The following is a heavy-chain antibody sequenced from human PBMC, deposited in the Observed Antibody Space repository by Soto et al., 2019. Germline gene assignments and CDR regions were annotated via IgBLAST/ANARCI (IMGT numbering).Heavy chain of an antibody. V-gene: IGHV3-11*03. J-gene: IGHJ6*02. CDR2: ISSSSSYT. D-gene: IGHD2-2*01. Sequence: GGSLRLSCAASGFTFSDYYMSWIRQAPGKGLEWVSYISSSSSYTNYADSVKGRFTISRDNAKNSLYLQMNSLRAEDTAVYYCARRHVVPAASSQDYYYGMDVWGQGTTVTVSS. CDR1: GFTFSDYY. CDR3: ARRHVVPAASSQDYYYGMDV.